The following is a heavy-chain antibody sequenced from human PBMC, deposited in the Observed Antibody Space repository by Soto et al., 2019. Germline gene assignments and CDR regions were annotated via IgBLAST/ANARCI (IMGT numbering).Heavy chain of an antibody. CDR2: IKSDERST. V-gene: IGHV3-74*01. Sequence: EVQLVESGGGLVQPGGSLRLSCAASGFSFSSNWMHWVRQAPGKGLEWVSLIKSDERSTSYADSVNGRFTISRDNAKNMLYLQMNSLRAEDTAVYYCARDLDRSAWGRGTLVTVSS. D-gene: IGHD6-19*01. CDR3: ARDLDRSA. J-gene: IGHJ5*02. CDR1: GFSFSSNW.